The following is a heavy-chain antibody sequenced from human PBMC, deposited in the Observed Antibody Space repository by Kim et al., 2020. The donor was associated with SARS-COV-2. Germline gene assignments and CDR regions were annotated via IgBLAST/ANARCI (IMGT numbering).Heavy chain of an antibody. D-gene: IGHD6-6*01. V-gene: IGHV4-4*07. J-gene: IGHJ4*02. Sequence: NPSLKGRVTMSVDTSKDQFSLKLGSVTAADTAVYYCARGLYSSSSLYFDYWGQGTLVTVSS. CDR3: ARGLYSSSSLYFDY.